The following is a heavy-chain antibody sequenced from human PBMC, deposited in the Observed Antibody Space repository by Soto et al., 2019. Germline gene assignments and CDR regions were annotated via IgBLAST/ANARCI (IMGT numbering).Heavy chain of an antibody. CDR2: ISGSGGRT. V-gene: IGHV3-23*01. Sequence: GGSLRLSCAASGFTFSSYAMSWVRQAPGKGLEWVSAISGSGGRTYYADSVKGRFTISRDNSKNTLYLQMNSLRAEDTAGYYCAKDRANYYGSGSYYVLFDYWGQGTLVTVSS. CDR3: AKDRANYYGSGSYYVLFDY. D-gene: IGHD3-10*01. CDR1: GFTFSSYA. J-gene: IGHJ4*02.